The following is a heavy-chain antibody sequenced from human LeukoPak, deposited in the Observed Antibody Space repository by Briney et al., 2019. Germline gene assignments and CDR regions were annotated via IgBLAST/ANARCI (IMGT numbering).Heavy chain of an antibody. CDR2: INSDGSST. V-gene: IGHV3-74*01. CDR1: GFTFSSYW. J-gene: IGHJ4*02. Sequence: GGSLRLSCAASGFTFSSYWMHWVRQAPGKGLVWVSHINSDGSSTSYADSVKGRFTISRDNAKNTLYLQMNSLRAEDTAVYYCARMGDAEGFDYWGQGTLVTVSS. D-gene: IGHD2-21*02. CDR3: ARMGDAEGFDY.